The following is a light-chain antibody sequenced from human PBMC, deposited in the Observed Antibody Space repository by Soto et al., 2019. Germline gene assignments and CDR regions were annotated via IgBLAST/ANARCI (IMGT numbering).Light chain of an antibody. CDR1: QSVSNY. V-gene: IGKV3-11*01. Sequence: EIVLTQSPATLSLSPGERATLSCRACQSVSNYLAWYQQRPGQPPRLLIYDASNRATGIPARFSGSGSGTDFTLTISSLEPEDFAIYYCQQRSGWPPLFTFGPGTKVDI. J-gene: IGKJ3*01. CDR3: QQRSGWPPLFT. CDR2: DAS.